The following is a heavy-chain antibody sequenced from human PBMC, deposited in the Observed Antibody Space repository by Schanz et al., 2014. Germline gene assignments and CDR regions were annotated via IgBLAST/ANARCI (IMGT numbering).Heavy chain of an antibody. CDR2: IHSTGGTT. D-gene: IGHD4-4*01. J-gene: IGHJ6*02. CDR3: ASALTTWGGMDV. Sequence: QVQWVQSGADVKKPGTAVKVSCKASEYTFTRHYMHWVRQARGQGLEWMGIIHSTGGTTSHAQKFQGRVTMTRDTSTSTVYMELSSLRSEDTAVYYCASALTTWGGMDVWGQGTTVTVSS. CDR1: EYTFTRHY. V-gene: IGHV1-46*01.